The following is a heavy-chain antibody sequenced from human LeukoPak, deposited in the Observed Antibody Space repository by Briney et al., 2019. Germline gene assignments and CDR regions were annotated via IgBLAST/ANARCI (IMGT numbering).Heavy chain of an antibody. CDR2: IYYSGTT. V-gene: IGHV4-39*01. D-gene: IGHD3-10*01. Sequence: SETLSLTCTVSGASINSRDYYWGWIRQSPGQGLEWIANIYYSGTTHYSPSLKSRVTLSVDTSKNQFSLKLTSVTAADTAVYYCTRLRVRGSIMYYFDTWGQGPLVTVSS. J-gene: IGHJ4*02. CDR3: TRLRVRGSIMYYFDT. CDR1: GASINSRDYY.